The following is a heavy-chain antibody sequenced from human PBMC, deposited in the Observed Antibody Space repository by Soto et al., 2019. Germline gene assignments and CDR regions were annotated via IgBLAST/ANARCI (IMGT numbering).Heavy chain of an antibody. CDR2: IYYSGST. D-gene: IGHD2-2*02. Sequence: SETLSLTCTVSGGSVSSGSYYWSWIRQPPGKGLEWIGYIYYSGSTNYYPSLKSRVTISVDTSRNQFSLKLSSVTAADTAVYYCAREYTAWPLAYGLDVWGQGTTVTVSS. V-gene: IGHV4-61*01. J-gene: IGHJ6*02. CDR3: AREYTAWPLAYGLDV. CDR1: GGSVSSGSYY.